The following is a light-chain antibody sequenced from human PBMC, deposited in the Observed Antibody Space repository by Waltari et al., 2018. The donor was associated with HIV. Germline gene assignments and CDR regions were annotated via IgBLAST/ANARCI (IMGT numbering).Light chain of an antibody. CDR3: SSYTSSSTLV. CDR1: SSDVGGYNY. CDR2: DVS. Sequence: QSALTQPASVSGSPGQSIPISCTGTSSDVGGYNYVSWYQQYAGKAPKLMIYDVSNRPSEVSNRFSGSKSGNTASLTISGLQAEDEADYYCSSYTSSSTLVFGGGTKLTVL. V-gene: IGLV2-14*01. J-gene: IGLJ2*01.